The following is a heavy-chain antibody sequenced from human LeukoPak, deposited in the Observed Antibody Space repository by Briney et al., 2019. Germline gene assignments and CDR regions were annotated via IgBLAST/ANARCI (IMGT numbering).Heavy chain of an antibody. CDR2: ISWNSGSI. J-gene: IGHJ1*01. D-gene: IGHD3-16*01. CDR1: GFTFDDYA. Sequence: PGRSLRLSCAASGFTFDDYAMHWVRQAPGKGLEWVSGISWNSGSIGYADSVKGRFTISRDNAKNSLYLQMNSLRAEDTAVYYCAKDSPGVITFGGVTSERNIRNPTIEYFQHWGQGTLVTVSS. CDR3: AKDSPGVITFGGVTSERNIRNPTIEYFQH. V-gene: IGHV3-9*01.